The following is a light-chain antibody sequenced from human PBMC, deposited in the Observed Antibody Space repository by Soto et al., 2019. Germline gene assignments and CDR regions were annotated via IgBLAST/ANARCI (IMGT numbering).Light chain of an antibody. CDR2: GNS. CDR3: QSYDSSLSGPNWV. V-gene: IGLV1-40*01. CDR1: SSNIGAGYD. Sequence: QAVVTQPPSVSGAPGQRVTISCTGSSSNIGAGYDVHWYQQLPGTAPKLLIYGNSNRPSGVPDRFSGSKSGTSASLAITGXQAEDEADYYCQSYDSSLSGPNWVFGGGTKLTVL. J-gene: IGLJ3*02.